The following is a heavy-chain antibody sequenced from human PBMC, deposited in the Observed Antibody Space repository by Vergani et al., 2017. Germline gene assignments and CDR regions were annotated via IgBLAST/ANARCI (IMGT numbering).Heavy chain of an antibody. J-gene: IGHJ4*02. CDR2: IKQAGSEK. CDR3: ARERVRSYYGILTGYYDY. CDR1: GFTLRRYW. V-gene: IGHV3-7*01. Sequence: EVQLVESGGGLVQPGGSLRLSCAASGFTLRRYWKSWVRQAPGKGLEWVANIKQAGSEKYYVDSVKGRFTISRDNAKNSLYLQMNSLRAEDTAVYYCARERVRSYYGILTGYYDYWGQGTLVTVSS. D-gene: IGHD3-9*01.